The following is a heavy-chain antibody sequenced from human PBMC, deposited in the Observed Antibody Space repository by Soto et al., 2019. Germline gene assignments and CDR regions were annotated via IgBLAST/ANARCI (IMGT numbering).Heavy chain of an antibody. CDR2: INAGNGNT. Sequence: QVQLVQSGAEEKKPGASVKVSCKASGYTFTSYAMHWVRQAPGQRLEWMGWINAGNGNTKYSLKFQGRVTITSDTSVSTAYMELSSLRSEETVVYYCAREVTVAASFDYWGQGTLVTVSS. V-gene: IGHV1-3*05. D-gene: IGHD6-25*01. CDR1: GYTFTSYA. J-gene: IGHJ4*02. CDR3: AREVTVAASFDY.